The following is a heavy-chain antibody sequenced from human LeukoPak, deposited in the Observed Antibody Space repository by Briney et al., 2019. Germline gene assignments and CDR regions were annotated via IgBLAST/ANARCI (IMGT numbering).Heavy chain of an antibody. J-gene: IGHJ6*02. Sequence: GGSLRLSCAASGFTFNNYAMSWFRQTPGKGLEWVSAISGSGDRTYYAESVKGRFSISRDNSKNTLYLQMHSLRAEDAAVYYCGKRELWHGSGEDAWGQGTTVTVSS. CDR1: GFTFNNYA. CDR3: GKRELWHGSGEDA. CDR2: ISGSGDRT. V-gene: IGHV3-23*01. D-gene: IGHD3-10*01.